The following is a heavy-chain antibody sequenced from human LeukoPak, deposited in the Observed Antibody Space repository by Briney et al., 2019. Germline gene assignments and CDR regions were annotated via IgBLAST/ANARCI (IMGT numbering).Heavy chain of an antibody. CDR3: ARDHSSSSEDY. CDR2: IFHTGST. J-gene: IGHJ4*02. D-gene: IGHD6-13*01. V-gene: IGHV4-38-2*02. CDR1: GYSISSGYY. Sequence: SETLSLTCTVSGYSISSGYYWAWIRQPPGKGLEWIGSIFHTGSTYHNPSLKSRVTISVDTSKNQFSLKLNSVTAADTAVYYCARDHSSSSEDYWGQGTLATVSS.